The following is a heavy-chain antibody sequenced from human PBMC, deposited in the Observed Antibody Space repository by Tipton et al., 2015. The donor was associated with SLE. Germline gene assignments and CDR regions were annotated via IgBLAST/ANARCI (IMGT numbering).Heavy chain of an antibody. D-gene: IGHD3-3*01. V-gene: IGHV3-48*03. J-gene: IGHJ3*02. Sequence: SLRLSCAASGFTFSSYEMNWVRQAPGKGLEWVSYISSSGSTIYYADSVKGRFTISRDNAKNSLYLQMNSLRAEDTAVYYCAKTLRSIGTIFGVAFPDAFDIWGQGTMVTVSS. CDR2: ISSSGSTI. CDR1: GFTFSSYE. CDR3: AKTLRSIGTIFGVAFPDAFDI.